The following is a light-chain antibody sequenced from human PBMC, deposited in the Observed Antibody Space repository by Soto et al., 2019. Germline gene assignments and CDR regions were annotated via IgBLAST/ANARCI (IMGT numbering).Light chain of an antibody. CDR2: DAS. CDR3: QQYGSSPT. CDR1: QSVSTF. Sequence: EIVLTQSPATLSLSPGERATLSCRASQSVSTFLAWYQHKPGQAPRLLIYDASNRATGIPDRFRGSGSGTEFTLTISSLQSEDFAVYYCQQYGSSPTFGQGTRLEIK. J-gene: IGKJ5*01. V-gene: IGKV3-20*01.